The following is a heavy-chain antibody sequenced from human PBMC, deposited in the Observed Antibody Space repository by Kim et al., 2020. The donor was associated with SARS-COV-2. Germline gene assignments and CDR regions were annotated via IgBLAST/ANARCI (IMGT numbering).Heavy chain of an antibody. J-gene: IGHJ4*02. Sequence: YAAPVKGRFTISRDDSKNTLYLQMNSLKTEDTAVYYCTTGLSPPEAGFDYWGQGTLVTVSS. CDR3: TTGLSPPEAGFDY. V-gene: IGHV3-15*01.